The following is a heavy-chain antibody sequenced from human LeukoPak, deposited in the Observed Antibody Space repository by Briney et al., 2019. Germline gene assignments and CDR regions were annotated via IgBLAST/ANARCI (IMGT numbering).Heavy chain of an antibody. J-gene: IGHJ5*02. Sequence: GASVKVSCKASGYTFTGYYMHWVRQAPGQGLEWMGWINPNSGGTNYAQKFQGRVTMTRDTSISTAYMELSRLRSDDTAVYYCARVVGWEPRSTPFDPWGQGTLVTVSS. V-gene: IGHV1-2*02. CDR1: GYTFTGYY. CDR3: ARVVGWEPRSTPFDP. D-gene: IGHD1-26*01. CDR2: INPNSGGT.